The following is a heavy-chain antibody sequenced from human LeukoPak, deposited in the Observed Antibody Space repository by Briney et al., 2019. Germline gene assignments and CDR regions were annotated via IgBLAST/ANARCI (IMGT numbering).Heavy chain of an antibody. D-gene: IGHD4-11*01. J-gene: IGHJ4*02. V-gene: IGHV4-39*01. CDR1: GVSIRISSHY. CDR3: ARAPTVTTDF. CDR2: IYDTTRT. Sequence: SETLSLTCTVSGVSIRISSHYWAWFRQPPGKGLEWIGSIYDTTRTYYNPSLKSRVTISVDTSKNQFSLNLSSLSAADTAVYYCARAPTVTTDFWGQGTLVTASS.